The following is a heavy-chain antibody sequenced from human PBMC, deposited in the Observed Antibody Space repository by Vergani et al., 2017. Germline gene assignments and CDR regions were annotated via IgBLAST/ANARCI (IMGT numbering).Heavy chain of an antibody. D-gene: IGHD3-10*01. J-gene: IGHJ3*02. CDR3: ARPVGPSAIADGYHI. V-gene: IGHV4-34*01. Sequence: QVQLQQWGAGLLKPSETLSLTCAVYGGSFSGYYWSWIRQPPGKGLEWIGEINHSGSTNYNPSLKSRVTMSVDTSKNHLSLRVTSMTAADTAVYFCARPVGPSAIADGYHIWGQGTMVTVSS. CDR1: GGSFSGYY. CDR2: INHSGST.